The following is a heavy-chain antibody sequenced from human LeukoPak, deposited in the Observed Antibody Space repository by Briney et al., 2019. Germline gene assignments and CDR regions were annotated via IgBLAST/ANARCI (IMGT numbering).Heavy chain of an antibody. J-gene: IGHJ4*02. CDR2: IYYSGST. CDR1: GGSISSYY. D-gene: IGHD6-19*01. Sequence: SETLSLTCTVSGGSISSYYWSWIRQPPGKGLEWIGYIYYSGSTYYNPSLKSRVTISVDTSKNQFSLKLSSVTAADTAVCYCARESPALAVSVAGKAGYFDYWGQGTLVTVSS. V-gene: IGHV4-59*12. CDR3: ARESPALAVSVAGKAGYFDY.